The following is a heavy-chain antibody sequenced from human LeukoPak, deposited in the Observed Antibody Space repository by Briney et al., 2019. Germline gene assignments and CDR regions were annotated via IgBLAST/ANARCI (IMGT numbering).Heavy chain of an antibody. CDR3: ARAWSDYDFWSGYLSFGY. Sequence: GGSLRLSCAASGFTFSSYSMNWVRQAPGKGLEWVSSISSSSSYIYYADSVKGRFTISRDSAKNSLYLQMNSLRAEGTAVYYCARAWSDYDFWSGYLSFGYWGQGTLVTVSS. CDR1: GFTFSSYS. V-gene: IGHV3-21*01. J-gene: IGHJ4*02. CDR2: ISSSSSYI. D-gene: IGHD3-3*01.